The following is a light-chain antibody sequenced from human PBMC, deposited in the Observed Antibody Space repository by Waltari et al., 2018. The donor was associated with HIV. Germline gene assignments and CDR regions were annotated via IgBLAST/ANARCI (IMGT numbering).Light chain of an antibody. CDR2: AAS. CDR3: QQSYSTPPWT. CDR1: KNISRY. Sequence: DIQMTQSPSSLSASVGERVTTACRASKNISRYLNWDQQKPGKAPKLLIYAASSLQSGVPSRFSGSGSGTDFTLTISSLQPEDFATYYCQQSYSTPPWTFGQGTKVEIK. J-gene: IGKJ1*01. V-gene: IGKV1-39*01.